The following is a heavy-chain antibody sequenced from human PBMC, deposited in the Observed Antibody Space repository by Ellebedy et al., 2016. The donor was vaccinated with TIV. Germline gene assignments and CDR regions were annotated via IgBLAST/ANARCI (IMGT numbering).Heavy chain of an antibody. CDR3: ARAPPPRGDRSADAFDI. J-gene: IGHJ3*02. D-gene: IGHD7-27*01. V-gene: IGHV1-69*04. CDR1: GGTFSSYS. CDR2: LIPILDIT. Sequence: AASVKVSCKASGGTFSSYSINWVRQAPGQGLEWMGRLIPILDITNYAQNFQGRVTITADKSTSTAYMELSSLRSEDTAVYYCARAPPPRGDRSADAFDIWGQGTMVTVSS.